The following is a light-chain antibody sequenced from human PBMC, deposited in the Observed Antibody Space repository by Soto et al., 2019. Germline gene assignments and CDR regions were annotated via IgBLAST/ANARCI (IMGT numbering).Light chain of an antibody. Sequence: QSVLTQPPSASGTPGQRVTISCSGSSSNIGSNSVNWYRQLPGTAPKLLIYSNNQRPSGVPDRFSGSKSGTSASLAISGLQSEDEADSYCAAWDASLNGYVFGTGTKVTVL. CDR1: SSNIGSNS. CDR2: SNN. CDR3: AAWDASLNGYV. J-gene: IGLJ1*01. V-gene: IGLV1-44*01.